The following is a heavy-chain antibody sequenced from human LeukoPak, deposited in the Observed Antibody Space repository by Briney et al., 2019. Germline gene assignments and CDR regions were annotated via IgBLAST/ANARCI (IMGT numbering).Heavy chain of an antibody. CDR3: ARRRGYSYGYHY. D-gene: IGHD5-18*01. CDR2: INHSGST. CDR1: GGSISSSSYF. Sequence: SETLSLTCTVSGGSISSSSYFWGWIRQPPGKGLEWIGEINHSGSTNYNPSLKSRVTISVDTSKKQFSLKLSSVTAADTAVYYCARRRGYSYGYHYWGLGTLVSVSS. V-gene: IGHV4-39*07. J-gene: IGHJ4*02.